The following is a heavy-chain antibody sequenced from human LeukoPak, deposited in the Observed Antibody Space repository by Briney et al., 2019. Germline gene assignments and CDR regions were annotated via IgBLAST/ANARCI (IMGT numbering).Heavy chain of an antibody. D-gene: IGHD5-12*01. CDR2: ISSSGGST. V-gene: IGHV3-23*01. Sequence: GGSLRLSCAASGFTFSSYAMSWVRQAPEKGLEWVSTISSSGGSTYYADSVKGRFTISRDNSKNTLFLQMNSLRAEDTAIYYCAKWIGYSGYEEYWGQGTLVTVSS. CDR3: AKWIGYSGYEEY. CDR1: GFTFSSYA. J-gene: IGHJ4*02.